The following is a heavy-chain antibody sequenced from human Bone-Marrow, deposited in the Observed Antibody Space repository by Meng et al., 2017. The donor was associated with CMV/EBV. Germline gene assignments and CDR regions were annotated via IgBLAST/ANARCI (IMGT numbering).Heavy chain of an antibody. V-gene: IGHV1-46*01. CDR2: INPSGGST. CDR3: ARGTNYFGGVDNWFDP. Sequence: ASVKVSCKASGYTFTSYYMHWVRQAPGQGLEWMGIINPSGGSTSYAQKFQGRVTMTRDTSTSTVYMELSSLRSEDTAVYYCARGTNYFGGVDNWFDPWGQGTLVTASS. D-gene: IGHD3-10*01. J-gene: IGHJ5*02. CDR1: GYTFTSYY.